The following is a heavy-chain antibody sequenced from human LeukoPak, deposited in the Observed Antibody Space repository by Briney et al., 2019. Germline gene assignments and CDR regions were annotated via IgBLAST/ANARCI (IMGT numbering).Heavy chain of an antibody. CDR2: MNPNSGNT. J-gene: IGHJ4*02. Sequence: ASVKVSCKASGYTFTSYDINWVRQATGQGLEWMGWMNPNSGNTGYAQKFQGRVTMTRNTSISTAYKELSSLRSEDTAVYYCARELDYSIPYDYWGQGTLVTVSS. D-gene: IGHD4-11*01. CDR1: GYTFTSYD. V-gene: IGHV1-8*01. CDR3: ARELDYSIPYDY.